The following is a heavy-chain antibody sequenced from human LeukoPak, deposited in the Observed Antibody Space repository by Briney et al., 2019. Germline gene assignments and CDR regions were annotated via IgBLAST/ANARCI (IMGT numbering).Heavy chain of an antibody. CDR1: GGSISSSSYY. CDR2: IYYSGST. D-gene: IGHD3-22*01. CDR3: ARQRGPYYYDSSGYSPSYYFDY. J-gene: IGHJ4*02. Sequence: SETLSLTCTVSGGSISSSSYYWGWIRQPPGKGLEWIGSIYYSGSTYYNPSLKSRVTISVDTSKNQFSLKLSSVTAADTAVYYCARQRGPYYYDSSGYSPSYYFDYWGQGTLVTVSS. V-gene: IGHV4-39*01.